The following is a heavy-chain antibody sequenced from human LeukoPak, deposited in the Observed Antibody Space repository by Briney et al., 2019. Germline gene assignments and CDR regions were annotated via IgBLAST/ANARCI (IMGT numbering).Heavy chain of an antibody. V-gene: IGHV3-66*01. J-gene: IGHJ5*02. CDR3: ARVLGYGWFDP. CDR1: GFTVSSNY. D-gene: IGHD5-12*01. CDR2: IYSGGST. Sequence: GGSLRLSCAASGFTVSSNYMSWVRQAPGKGLEWGSVIYSGGSTYYADSVKGRFTISRDNPKNTLYLQMNSLRVEDTAVYYCARVLGYGWFDPWGQGTLVTV.